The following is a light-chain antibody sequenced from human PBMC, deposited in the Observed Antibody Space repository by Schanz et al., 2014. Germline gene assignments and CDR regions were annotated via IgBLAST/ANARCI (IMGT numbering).Light chain of an antibody. V-gene: IGKV3D-15*01. CDR1: QSVSSN. CDR2: AAS. J-gene: IGKJ5*01. CDR3: QQYYNWASIT. Sequence: EIVMTQSPATLSVSPGERATLSCRASQSVSSNLAWYQQKPGQPPRLLIYAASTRATGVPARFSGAGSGTEFTLTISSLQSEDFALYYCQQYYNWASITFGQGTRLEIK.